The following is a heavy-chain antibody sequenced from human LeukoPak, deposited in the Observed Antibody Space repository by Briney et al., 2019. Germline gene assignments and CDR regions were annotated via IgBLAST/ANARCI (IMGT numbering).Heavy chain of an antibody. Sequence: GGSLRLSCAASGFTVSSNYMSWVRQAPGKGLEWVSVIYSGGSTYYADSVKGRFTISRDNSKNTLYLQMNSLRAEDTAVYYCAKAPPEGSYHFDYWGQGTLVTVSS. D-gene: IGHD1-26*01. J-gene: IGHJ4*02. V-gene: IGHV3-66*01. CDR1: GFTVSSNY. CDR3: AKAPPEGSYHFDY. CDR2: IYSGGST.